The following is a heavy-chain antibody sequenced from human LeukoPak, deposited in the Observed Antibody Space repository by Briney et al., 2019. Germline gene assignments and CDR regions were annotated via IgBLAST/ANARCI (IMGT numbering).Heavy chain of an antibody. CDR3: AKTGPRWLQSPDAFDI. CDR2: ISGSGGST. CDR1: GFTFSSYA. V-gene: IGHV3-23*01. D-gene: IGHD5-24*01. Sequence: GGSLRLSCAASGFTFSSYAMSWVRQAPGKGLEWVSAISGSGGSTYYADSVKGRFTISRDNSKNTLYLQMNSLRAEDTAVYYCAKTGPRWLQSPDAFDIWGQGTMVTVSS. J-gene: IGHJ3*02.